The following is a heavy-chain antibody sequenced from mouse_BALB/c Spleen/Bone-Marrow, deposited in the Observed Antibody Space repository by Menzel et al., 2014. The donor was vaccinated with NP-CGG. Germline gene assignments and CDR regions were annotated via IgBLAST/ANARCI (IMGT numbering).Heavy chain of an antibody. D-gene: IGHD3-2*02. CDR3: ARSRLRGYYFDY. CDR2: ISSGSSTT. Sequence: EVMLVESGGGLVQPGGSRKLSCAASGFTFSSFGMHWVRQAPEKGLEWVAYISSGSSTTYYADTLKGRFTISRDNPKNTLFLQMTSLRSEDTAMYYCARSRLRGYYFDYWGQGTTLTVSS. CDR1: GFTFSSFG. J-gene: IGHJ2*01. V-gene: IGHV5-17*02.